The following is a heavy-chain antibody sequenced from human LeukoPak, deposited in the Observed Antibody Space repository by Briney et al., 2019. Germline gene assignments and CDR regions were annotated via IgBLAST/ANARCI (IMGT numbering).Heavy chain of an antibody. J-gene: IGHJ4*02. Sequence: GGSLRLSCAASGFTFSSYGMHWVRQAPGKGLEWVAVIWYDGSNKYYADSVKGRFTISRDNPKNTLYLQMNSLRAEDTAVYYCAKDRIAVAGTAFDYWGQGTLVTVSS. V-gene: IGHV3-33*06. CDR1: GFTFSSYG. CDR2: IWYDGSNK. D-gene: IGHD6-19*01. CDR3: AKDRIAVAGTAFDY.